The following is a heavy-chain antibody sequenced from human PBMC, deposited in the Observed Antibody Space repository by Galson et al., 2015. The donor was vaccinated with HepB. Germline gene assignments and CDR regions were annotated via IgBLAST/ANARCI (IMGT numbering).Heavy chain of an antibody. J-gene: IGHJ4*02. CDR1: GFTFSSYT. V-gene: IGHV3-48*01. Sequence: SLRLSCAASGFTFSSYTMNWVRQAPGKGLEWVSYINGKSDTIHYADSVKGRFTISRDNDKKSLYLQMNSLRVEDTAVYYCARDLLLDYWGQGTLVTVSS. CDR2: INGKSDTI. CDR3: ARDLLLDY.